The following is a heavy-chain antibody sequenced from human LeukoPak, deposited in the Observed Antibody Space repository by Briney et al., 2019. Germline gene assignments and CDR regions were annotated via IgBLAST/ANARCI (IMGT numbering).Heavy chain of an antibody. CDR1: GGSISSSSYY. CDR3: ARMRRTYSSSWYVGYFDY. J-gene: IGHJ4*02. CDR2: IYHSGST. Sequence: SETLSLTCTVSGGSISSSSYYWGWIRQPPGKGLEWIGSIYHSGSTYYNPSLKSRVTISVDTSKNQFSLKLSSVTAADTAVYYCARMRRTYSSSWYVGYFDYWGQGTLVTVSS. V-gene: IGHV4-39*07. D-gene: IGHD6-13*01.